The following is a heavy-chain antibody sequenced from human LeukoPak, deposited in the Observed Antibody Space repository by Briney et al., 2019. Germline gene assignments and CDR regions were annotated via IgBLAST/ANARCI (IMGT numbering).Heavy chain of an antibody. D-gene: IGHD3-22*01. Sequence: SPSETLPLTCTVSGGFISSYYWSWIRQPPGKGLEWIGYIYYSGSTNYNPSLKSRVTISVDTSKNQFSLKLSSVTAADTAVYYCARGSYYYDSSGYYNDYWGQGTLVTVSS. CDR3: ARGSYYYDSSGYYNDY. CDR2: IYYSGST. V-gene: IGHV4-59*01. J-gene: IGHJ4*02. CDR1: GGFISSYY.